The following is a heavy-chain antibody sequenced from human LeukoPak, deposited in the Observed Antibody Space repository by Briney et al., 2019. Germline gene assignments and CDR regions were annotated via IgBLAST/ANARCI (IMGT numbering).Heavy chain of an antibody. CDR3: ARDGKAARPDADYYYYYMDV. CDR1: GGSISSYY. J-gene: IGHJ6*03. Sequence: PSETLSLTCTVSGGSISSYYWSWIRQPPGKGLEWIGYIYYSGSTNYNPSLKSRVTISVDTSKNQFSLKLSSVTAADTAVYYCARDGKAARPDADYYYYYMDVWGKGTTVTVSS. CDR2: IYYSGST. D-gene: IGHD6-6*01. V-gene: IGHV4-59*01.